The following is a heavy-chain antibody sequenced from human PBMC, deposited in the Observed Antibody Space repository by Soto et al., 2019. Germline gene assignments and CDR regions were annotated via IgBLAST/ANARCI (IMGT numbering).Heavy chain of an antibody. V-gene: IGHV4-34*01. D-gene: IGHD3-22*01. CDR2: INHSGST. J-gene: IGHJ5*02. CDR3: ARRKVSDYYDSSGYYWMAPPNWFDP. Sequence: QVQLQQWGAGLLKPSETLSLTCAVYGGSFSGYYWSWIRQPPGKGLEWIGEINHSGSTNYNPSLKSRVTISVDTSKNQFSLKLSSVTAADTAVYYCARRKVSDYYDSSGYYWMAPPNWFDPWGQGTLVTVSS. CDR1: GGSFSGYY.